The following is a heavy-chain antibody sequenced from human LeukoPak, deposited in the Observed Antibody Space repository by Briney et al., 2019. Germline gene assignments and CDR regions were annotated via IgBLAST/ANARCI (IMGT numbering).Heavy chain of an antibody. V-gene: IGHV3-11*06. CDR3: ARRGVLELVFDY. D-gene: IGHD1-7*01. CDR2: ISSSSSYT. J-gene: IGHJ4*02. CDR1: GFTFSDYY. Sequence: SGGSLRLSCAASGFTFSDYYMSWIRQAPGKGLEWVSYISSSSSYTNYADSVKGRFTISRDNAKNSLYLQMNSLRAEDTAVYYCARRGVLELVFDYWGQGTLVTVSS.